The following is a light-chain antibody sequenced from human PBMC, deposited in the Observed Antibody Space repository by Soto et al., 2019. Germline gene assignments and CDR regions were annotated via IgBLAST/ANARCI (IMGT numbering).Light chain of an antibody. Sequence: SVLTQPASVSGSPGQSITISCTGTSSDVGGHNSVSWYRQDPGKAPKLMIYDVSNRPSGVSDRFSGSKSGNTASLTISGLQIEDEADYYCSSFTSSVTYVFGTGTKVTGL. J-gene: IGLJ1*01. CDR3: SSFTSSVTYV. CDR2: DVS. V-gene: IGLV2-14*01. CDR1: SSDVGGHNS.